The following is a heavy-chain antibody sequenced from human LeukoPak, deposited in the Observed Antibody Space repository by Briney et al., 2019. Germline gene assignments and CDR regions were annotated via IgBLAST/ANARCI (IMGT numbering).Heavy chain of an antibody. CDR1: GFTLSTFA. Sequence: GGSLRLYCSASGFTLSTFAMHWVRQAPGKGLKYVSGISSNGGSTYYADSVKGRFTISRGNSENMLYLQMSSLRPEDTAVYYCVNLGQWLVADYYYGMDVWGQGATVTVSS. J-gene: IGHJ6*02. V-gene: IGHV3-64D*06. CDR2: ISSNGGST. D-gene: IGHD6-19*01. CDR3: VNLGQWLVADYYYGMDV.